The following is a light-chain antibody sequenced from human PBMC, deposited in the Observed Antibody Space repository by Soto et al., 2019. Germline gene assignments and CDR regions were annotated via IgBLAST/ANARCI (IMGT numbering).Light chain of an antibody. Sequence: EIVLTQSPGTLSLSPGERATLSCRASQSVSSNLAWYQQKPGQAPRLLIYAASIRATGIPDRFSGSGSGTDFTLTISSLQSEDFAVYYCQQYNNWPPITFGQGTRLEIK. CDR3: QQYNNWPPIT. V-gene: IGKV3-15*01. CDR2: AAS. CDR1: QSVSSN. J-gene: IGKJ5*01.